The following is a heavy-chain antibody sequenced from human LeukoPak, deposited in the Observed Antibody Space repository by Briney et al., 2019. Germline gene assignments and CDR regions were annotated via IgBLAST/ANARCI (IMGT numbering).Heavy chain of an antibody. J-gene: IGHJ3*02. CDR3: ASSPLGYCSGGSCYSDAFDI. CDR1: GGSFSDYY. D-gene: IGHD2-15*01. CDR2: INHSGST. Sequence: SETLSLTCAVYGGSFSDYYWSWIRQPPGKGLEWIGEINHSGSTNYNPSLKSRVTISVDTSKNQFSLKLSSVTAADTAVYYCASSPLGYCSGGSCYSDAFDIWGQGTMVTVSS. V-gene: IGHV4-34*01.